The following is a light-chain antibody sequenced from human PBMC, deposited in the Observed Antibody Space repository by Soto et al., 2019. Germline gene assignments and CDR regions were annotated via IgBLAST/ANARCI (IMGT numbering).Light chain of an antibody. V-gene: IGKV1-5*01. J-gene: IGKJ4*01. Sequence: DIQMTQSPSTVSGYFGDSVTSTCRASQSITTWLAWYQQRPGKAPKLLIYAASTLQSGVPSRFSGSGSGTDFTLTISSLEPEDFAVYYCQQRSNWLFGGGTKVDI. CDR2: AAS. CDR1: QSITTW. CDR3: QQRSNWL.